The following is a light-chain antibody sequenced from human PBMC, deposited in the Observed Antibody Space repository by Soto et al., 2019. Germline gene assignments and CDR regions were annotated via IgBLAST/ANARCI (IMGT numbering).Light chain of an antibody. J-gene: IGLJ1*01. V-gene: IGLV2-14*01. Sequence: QSALTQPASVSGSPGQSITISCTGTSGDIGSYNRVSWYQQHPGKAPKLIIYEVTDRPSGVSNRFSGSKSGNTASLIISRLQTEDEADYYCVSYTSSTTYVFGTGTKVTVL. CDR3: VSYTSSTTYV. CDR2: EVT. CDR1: SGDIGSYNR.